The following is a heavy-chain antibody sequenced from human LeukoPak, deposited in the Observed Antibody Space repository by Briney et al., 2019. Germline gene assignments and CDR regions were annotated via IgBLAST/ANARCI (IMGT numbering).Heavy chain of an antibody. CDR1: GGSFSGYY. CDR3: ARDITGSFDY. CDR2: INHSGST. Sequence: PSGTLSLTCAVYGGSFSGYYWSWIRQPPGKGLEWIGEINHSGSTNYNPSLKSRVTISVDTSKNQFSLKLSSVTAADTAVYYCARDITGSFDYWGQGNLVTVSS. V-gene: IGHV4-34*01. J-gene: IGHJ4*02. D-gene: IGHD1-14*01.